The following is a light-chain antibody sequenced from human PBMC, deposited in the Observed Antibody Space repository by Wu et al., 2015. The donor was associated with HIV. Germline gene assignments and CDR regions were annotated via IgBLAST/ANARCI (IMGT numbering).Light chain of an antibody. CDR3: QFLEN. J-gene: IGKJ2*01. V-gene: IGKV3D-15*01. Sequence: EIVMTQSPATLSVSPGERATLSCRASQSVSSYLAWYQQKPGQAPRLLIYGASMRATDIPDRFSGGGSGSEFTLTISRLEPEDFVIYYCQFLENFGQGTKVQIK. CDR2: GAS. CDR1: QSVSSY.